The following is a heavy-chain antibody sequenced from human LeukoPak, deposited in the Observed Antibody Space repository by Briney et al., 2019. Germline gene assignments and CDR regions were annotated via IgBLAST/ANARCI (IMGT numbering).Heavy chain of an antibody. CDR2: IYYSGST. Sequence: SETLSLTCTVSGGSISSYYWSWIRQPPGKGLEWIGYIYYSGSTNYNPSLKSRVTMSVDTSKNQFSLKLSSVTAADTAVYYCARVPQWELLPDYWGQGTLVTVSS. CDR1: GGSISSYY. D-gene: IGHD1-26*01. J-gene: IGHJ4*02. V-gene: IGHV4-59*01. CDR3: ARVPQWELLPDY.